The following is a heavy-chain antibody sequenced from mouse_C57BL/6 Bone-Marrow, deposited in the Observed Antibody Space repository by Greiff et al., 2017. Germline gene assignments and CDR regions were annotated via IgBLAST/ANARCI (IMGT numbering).Heavy chain of an antibody. CDR3: GSGDL. V-gene: IGHV1-59*01. CDR2: IDPSDSYT. D-gene: IGHD3-3*01. Sequence: QVQLQQPGAELVRPGTSVKLSCKASGYTFTSYWMHWVKQRPGQGLEWIGVIDPSDSYTNYNQKFKGKATLTVDTSSSTAYMQLSSLTSEDSAVYYCGSGDLWGQGTTLTVSS. J-gene: IGHJ2*01. CDR1: GYTFTSYW.